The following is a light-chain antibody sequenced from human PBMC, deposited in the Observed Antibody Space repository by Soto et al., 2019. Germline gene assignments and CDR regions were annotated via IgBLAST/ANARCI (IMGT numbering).Light chain of an antibody. J-gene: IGKJ1*01. CDR3: QQYSSYSEG. CDR1: QTISSW. Sequence: DIQMTQSPSTLSGSVGDIVTITCRASQTISSWLAWYQQKPGKAPQLLIYKESTLKSGVPSRYSGSGSGTEFPLTISSLQPDDFATYYCQQYSSYSEGFGERAKVELK. V-gene: IGKV1-5*03. CDR2: KES.